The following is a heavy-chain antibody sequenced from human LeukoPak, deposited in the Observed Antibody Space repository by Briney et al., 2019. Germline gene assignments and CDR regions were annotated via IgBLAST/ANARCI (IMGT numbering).Heavy chain of an antibody. V-gene: IGHV3-30*02. CDR1: VFTFSDFD. J-gene: IGHJ5*01. D-gene: IGHD2-15*01. Sequence: GVCVRLLSAACVFTFSDFDVHGAPDARGQGWVGVAFIRNGGSNEYYRDSVKGRFTISRDKSRNALFLQMNSLRAEDTAVYYCAKGGSPSHNWFNCWGQGTLVTVSS. CDR3: AKGGSPSHNWFNC. CDR2: IRNGGSNE.